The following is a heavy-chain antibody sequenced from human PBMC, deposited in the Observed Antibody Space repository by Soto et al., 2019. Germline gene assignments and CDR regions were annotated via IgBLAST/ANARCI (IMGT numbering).Heavy chain of an antibody. CDR3: ARGPGLFDY. Sequence: QVQLQQWGAGLLKPSETLSLTCAVYGVSFSGYYWSWIRPPPGKGLEWIGEINHSGSTNYNPSLKSRVTISVDTSKKQFSLKLSSVTAADTAVYYCARGPGLFDYWGQGTLVTVSS. V-gene: IGHV4-34*01. J-gene: IGHJ4*02. CDR1: GVSFSGYY. CDR2: INHSGST. D-gene: IGHD6-25*01.